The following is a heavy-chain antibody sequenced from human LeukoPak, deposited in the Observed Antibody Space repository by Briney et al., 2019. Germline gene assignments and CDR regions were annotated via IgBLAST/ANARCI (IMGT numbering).Heavy chain of an antibody. V-gene: IGHV1-18*01. CDR1: GYTFTSYD. CDR2: INTYNGNT. CDR3: ARDGSGNWFDP. D-gene: IGHD3-10*01. Sequence: GASVKVSCKASGYTFTSYDISWVRQAPGQGLEWMGWINTYNGNTNYAQKFQDRFSMTTDTSTSTAYMELRSLRSDDTAVYYCARDGSGNWFDPWGQGTLVTVSS. J-gene: IGHJ5*02.